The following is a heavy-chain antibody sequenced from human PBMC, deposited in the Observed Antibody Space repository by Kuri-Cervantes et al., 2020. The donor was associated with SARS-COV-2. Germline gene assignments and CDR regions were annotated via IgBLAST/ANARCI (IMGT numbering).Heavy chain of an antibody. CDR1: GFIFSDYA. V-gene: IGHV3-21*01. CDR3: ARDRSSNWFSTRVAFDI. D-gene: IGHD6-13*01. J-gene: IGHJ3*02. Sequence: GESLKISCEASGFIFSDYAIDWVRQAPGKGLEWVSSISSSTSYIYYEDSVKGRFTISRDNAKNSLYLQMNSLRAEDTAIYYCARDRSSNWFSTRVAFDIWGQGTMVTVSS. CDR2: ISSSTSYI.